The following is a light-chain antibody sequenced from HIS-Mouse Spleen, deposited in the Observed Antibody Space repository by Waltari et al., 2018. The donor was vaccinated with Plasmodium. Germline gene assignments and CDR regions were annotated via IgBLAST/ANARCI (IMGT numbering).Light chain of an antibody. J-gene: IGLJ1*01. CDR1: SSDVGGYNY. CDR2: DVS. V-gene: IGLV2-11*01. CDR3: CSYAGSYTFV. Sequence: QSALTQPRSVSGSPGQSVTISCTGTSSDVGGYNYVSWYQQHPGKAPQLMIYDVSKRPSGVPDRFSGSKSGNTDSLTISGLQAEDEADYYCCSYAGSYTFVFGTGTKVTVL.